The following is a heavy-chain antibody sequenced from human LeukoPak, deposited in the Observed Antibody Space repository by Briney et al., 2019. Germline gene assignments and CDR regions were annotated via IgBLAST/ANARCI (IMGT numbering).Heavy chain of an antibody. CDR2: ISADNGNT. D-gene: IGHD3-22*01. J-gene: IGHJ4*02. V-gene: IGHV1-18*01. CDR3: ARNKFDRSGYYYIFDY. CDR1: GYTFISYG. Sequence: GASVKVSCKASGYTFISYGISWVRQAPGQGLEWMGWISADNGNTNYAQKVQGRVTMTTDTSTSTAYMELRSLRSDDTAVYYCARNKFDRSGYYYIFDYWGQGTLVTVSS.